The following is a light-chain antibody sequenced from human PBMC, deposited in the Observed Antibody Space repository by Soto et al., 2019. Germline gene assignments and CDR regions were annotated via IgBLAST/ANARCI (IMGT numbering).Light chain of an antibody. V-gene: IGLV2-14*03. CDR1: SSDVGGYIF. CDR3: TSFPSSTTPYV. J-gene: IGLJ1*01. Sequence: QSVLTQPASVSGSLGQSITISCTGTSSDVGGYIFVSWYQQHPGKAPKLLIYEVSNRPSGVSNRFSGSRSDNTASLTISGLQAEDEADYYCTSFPSSTTPYVFGTGTKVTVL. CDR2: EVS.